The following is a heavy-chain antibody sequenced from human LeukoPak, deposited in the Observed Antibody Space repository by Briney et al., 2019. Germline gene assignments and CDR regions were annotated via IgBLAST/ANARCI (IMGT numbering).Heavy chain of an antibody. CDR3: ARGTERASWFDP. CDR1: GGSISSHY. V-gene: IGHV4-59*11. CDR2: IYHSGST. Sequence: SETLSLTCTVSGGSISSHYWSWIRQPPGKGLEWIGYIYHSGSTYYSPSLKSRVTISVDRSKNQFSLKLSSVTAADTAVYYCARGTERASWFDPWGQGTLVTVSS. J-gene: IGHJ5*02. D-gene: IGHD1-1*01.